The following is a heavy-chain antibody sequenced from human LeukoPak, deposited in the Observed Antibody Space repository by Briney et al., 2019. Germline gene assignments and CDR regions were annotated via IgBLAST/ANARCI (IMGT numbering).Heavy chain of an antibody. J-gene: IGHJ3*02. CDR2: INPNSGGT. D-gene: IGHD6-13*01. CDR1: GYTFTGYY. CDR3: ARDRVCSSSRSGAFDI. Sequence: ASVKVSCKASGYTFTGYYMHWVRQAPGQGLEWMGWINPNSGGTNYAQKFQGRVTMTRDTSISTAYMELSRLRSDDTAVYYCARDRVCSSSRSGAFDIWGQGTMVTVSS. V-gene: IGHV1-2*02.